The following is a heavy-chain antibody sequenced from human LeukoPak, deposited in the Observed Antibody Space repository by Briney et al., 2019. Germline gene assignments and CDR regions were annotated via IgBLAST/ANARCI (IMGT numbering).Heavy chain of an antibody. J-gene: IGHJ4*02. D-gene: IGHD2-15*01. CDR1: GFTFSSYG. CDR2: TVGSSPNT. CDR3: ARAGWYTLDN. V-gene: IGHV3-23*01. Sequence: PGGSLRLSCAASGFTFSSYGMSWVRQAPGKGLEWVSATVGSSPNTYHADSVKGRFTISRDNSKNTLYLQMNSLRAEDTAVYYCARAGWYTLDNWGQGTLVTVSS.